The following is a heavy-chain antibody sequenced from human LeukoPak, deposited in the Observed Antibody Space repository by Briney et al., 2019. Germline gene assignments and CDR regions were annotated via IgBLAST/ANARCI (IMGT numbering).Heavy chain of an antibody. CDR2: INHSGSP. Sequence: SETLSLTCAVYGGSFSGYYWSWIRQPPGKGLEWIGEINHSGSPNYNPSLKSRVTISVDTSKSQFALKLSSVPAAVTAGDDCARGRVPPRPAFDIWGQGTMLTLS. CDR3: ARGRVPPRPAFDI. V-gene: IGHV4-34*01. J-gene: IGHJ3*02. CDR1: GGSFSGYY.